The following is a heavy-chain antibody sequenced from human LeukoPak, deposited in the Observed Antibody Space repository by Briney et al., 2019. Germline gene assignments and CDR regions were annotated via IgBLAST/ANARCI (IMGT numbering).Heavy chain of an antibody. CDR1: GYTFTSFG. CDR3: ARFSMIAVAGPNYYYYGMDV. Sequence: GASVKVSCKASGYTFTSFGISWVRQAPGQGLEWMGWINPNSGGTNYAQKFQGWVTMTRDTSISTAYMELSRLRSDDTAVYYCARFSMIAVAGPNYYYYGMDVWGQGTTVTVSS. CDR2: INPNSGGT. V-gene: IGHV1-2*04. D-gene: IGHD6-19*01. J-gene: IGHJ6*02.